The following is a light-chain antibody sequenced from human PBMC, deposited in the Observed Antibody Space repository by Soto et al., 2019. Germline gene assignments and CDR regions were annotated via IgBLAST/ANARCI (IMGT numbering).Light chain of an antibody. CDR3: QQYSSSPSIT. Sequence: EIVFAQSPCTVSLSPRERSTLSCRAIPSVSSGSFACYQQQHAQAPRLLLYGASTRATGIPDRFSGSGSGTAFTLTISSLEPEDFAVYYCQQYSSSPSITFGQGTRLEIK. J-gene: IGKJ5*01. CDR1: PSVSSGS. CDR2: GAS. V-gene: IGKV3-20*01.